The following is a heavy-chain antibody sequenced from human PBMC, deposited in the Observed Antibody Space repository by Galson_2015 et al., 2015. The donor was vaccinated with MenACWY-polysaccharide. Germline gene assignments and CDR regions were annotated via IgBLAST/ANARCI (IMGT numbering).Heavy chain of an antibody. Sequence: SLRLSCAASGSRFSNSGMHWVRQAPGKGLEWVAVIQYDGSKIVYADSVKGRFTISRDNSKNTLVLEMNSLGAEDTAVYYCAREGSTIVFHAFDTWGQGTMVTVSS. D-gene: IGHD6-13*01. CDR1: GSRFSNSG. CDR3: AREGSTIVFHAFDT. J-gene: IGHJ3*02. CDR2: IQYDGSKI. V-gene: IGHV3-33*01.